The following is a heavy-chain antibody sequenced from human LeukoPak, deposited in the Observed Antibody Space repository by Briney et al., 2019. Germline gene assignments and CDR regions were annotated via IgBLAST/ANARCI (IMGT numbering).Heavy chain of an antibody. J-gene: IGHJ2*01. CDR3: ARGPYGGNSFWYFDL. CDR2: IYYSGST. Sequence: SETLSLTCTVSGGSISSYYWSWIRQPPGKGLEWIGYIYYSGSTNYNPSLKSRVTISVDTSKNQFSLKLSSVTAADTAVYYCARGPYGGNSFWYFDLWGRGTLVTVSS. V-gene: IGHV4-59*12. CDR1: GGSISSYY. D-gene: IGHD4-23*01.